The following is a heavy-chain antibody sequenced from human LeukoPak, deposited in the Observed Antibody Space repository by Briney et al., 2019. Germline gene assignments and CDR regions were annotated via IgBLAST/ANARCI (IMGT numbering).Heavy chain of an antibody. D-gene: IGHD3-10*01. V-gene: IGHV4-38-2*02. CDR2: IYHSGST. J-gene: IGHJ4*02. CDR1: GYSISNGYY. CDR3: AHVMVRGVTNDY. Sequence: SETLSLTCTVSGYSISNGYYWGWIRQPPGKGLEWIGSIYHSGSTHYNPSLKSRVTISVDTSKNQFSLKLSSVTAADTAVYYCAHVMVRGVTNDYWGQGTLVTVSS.